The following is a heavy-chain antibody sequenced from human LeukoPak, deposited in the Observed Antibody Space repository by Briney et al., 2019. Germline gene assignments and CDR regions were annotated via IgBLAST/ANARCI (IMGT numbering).Heavy chain of an antibody. Sequence: PGGSLRLSCAASGFTSSDYYMSWIRQAPGKGLEWVSYISSTGFTKYYADSVKGRFTISRDNAENSLYLQMNNLRAEDTAVYYCARGRFNTYYFDYWGQGTLVTVSS. CDR1: GFTSSDYY. D-gene: IGHD3-10*01. J-gene: IGHJ4*02. CDR3: ARGRFNTYYFDY. V-gene: IGHV3-11*01. CDR2: ISSTGFTK.